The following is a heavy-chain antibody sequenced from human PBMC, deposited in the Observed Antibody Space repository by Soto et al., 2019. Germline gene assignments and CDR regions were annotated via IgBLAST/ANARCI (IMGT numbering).Heavy chain of an antibody. CDR3: ARAPWHPDISAHYGMAV. Sequence: HVQLVQSVAEVKTPGSSVNVSCKASGGTFSSYAISWVRQAPGQGLEWMEGIIPIFGTANYAQKFQGKVTITADESTRTAYMELISLRSADTAVYFFARAPWHPDISAHYGMAVWGQGTTVTFSS. CDR1: GGTFSSYA. V-gene: IGHV1-69*01. D-gene: IGHD3-9*01. J-gene: IGHJ6*02. CDR2: IIPIFGTA.